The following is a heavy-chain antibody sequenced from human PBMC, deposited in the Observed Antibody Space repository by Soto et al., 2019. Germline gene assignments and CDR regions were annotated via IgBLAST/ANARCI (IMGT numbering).Heavy chain of an antibody. CDR1: GFTFSSYA. J-gene: IGHJ6*02. CDR3: ARERSSSSARNSDYYYGMDV. CDR2: ISYDGSNK. V-gene: IGHV3-30-3*01. Sequence: PGGSLRLSCAASGFTFSSYAMHWVRQAPGKGLEWVAVISYDGSNKYYADSVKGRFTISIDNSKNTLYLQMDSLRAEDTAVYYCARERSSSSARNSDYYYGMDVSAQGTTVPVSS. D-gene: IGHD6-6*01.